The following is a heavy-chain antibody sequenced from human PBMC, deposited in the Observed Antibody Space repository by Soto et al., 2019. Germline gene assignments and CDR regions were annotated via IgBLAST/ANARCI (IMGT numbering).Heavy chain of an antibody. Sequence: GGSLRLSCAASGFTFSSYAMHWVRQAPGKGLEWVAVISYDGSNKYYADSVKGRFTISRDNSKNTLYLQMNSLRAEDTAVYYCANKRPFDYWGQGALVTVSS. CDR1: GFTFSSYA. CDR3: ANKRPFDY. V-gene: IGHV3-30-3*01. CDR2: ISYDGSNK. J-gene: IGHJ4*02.